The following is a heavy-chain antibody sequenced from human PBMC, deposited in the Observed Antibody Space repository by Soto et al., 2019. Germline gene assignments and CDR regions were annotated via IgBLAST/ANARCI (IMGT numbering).Heavy chain of an antibody. J-gene: IGHJ3*02. V-gene: IGHV1-69*01. CDR1: GGTFSSYA. D-gene: IGHD3-22*01. CDR2: IIPIFGTS. CDR3: ARSRVTYYYNKSAFDI. Sequence: QVQLAQSGAEVKKPGSSVKVSCKASGGTFSSYAISWVRQGPGQGLEWMGGIIPIFGTSKYAQKFEGRVTITADESTNTAYMELISLRSEDTAVYNCARSRVTYYYNKSAFDIWGQGTMVTVSS.